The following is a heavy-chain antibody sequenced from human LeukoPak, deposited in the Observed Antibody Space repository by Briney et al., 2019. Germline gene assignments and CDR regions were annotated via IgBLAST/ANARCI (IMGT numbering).Heavy chain of an antibody. Sequence: GGSLRLSCAASGFTFNGYSMNWVRQAPGKGLEWVSSISSSSSDIHYADSVKGRFTISRDNAKNSLYLQMNSLRTEDTAVYYCAKVLFGGRYFEAWGQGTLVTVSS. V-gene: IGHV3-21*04. CDR2: ISSSSSDI. D-gene: IGHD3-9*01. CDR3: AKVLFGGRYFEA. J-gene: IGHJ5*02. CDR1: GFTFNGYS.